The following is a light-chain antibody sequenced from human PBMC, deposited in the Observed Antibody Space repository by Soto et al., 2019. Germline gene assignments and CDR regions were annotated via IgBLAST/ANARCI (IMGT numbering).Light chain of an antibody. CDR1: QDISDS. Sequence: DIQVTQSPSSLSASVGDTITISCQASQDISDSLNWYQQKPGRAPNLLIYDASNLEIGVPSRFSGSGSGTDFTFTITGLQPEDIATYYCHQYTYHPLTFGGATKVDIK. J-gene: IGKJ4*01. CDR2: DAS. CDR3: HQYTYHPLT. V-gene: IGKV1-33*01.